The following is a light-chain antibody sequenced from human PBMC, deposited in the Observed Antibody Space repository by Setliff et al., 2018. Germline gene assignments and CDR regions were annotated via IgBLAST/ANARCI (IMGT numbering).Light chain of an antibody. CDR2: EVS. J-gene: IGLJ1*01. CDR1: SSDVGGYNY. V-gene: IGLV2-8*01. Sequence: QSALAQPPSASGAPGQSVTISCTGTSSDVGGYNYVSWYQQHPGKAPKLMIYEVSKRPSGVPDRFSGSKSGNTASLTVSGLQAEDEADYYCSSYAGSNTPSVFGSWTKVTVL. CDR3: SSYAGSNTPSV.